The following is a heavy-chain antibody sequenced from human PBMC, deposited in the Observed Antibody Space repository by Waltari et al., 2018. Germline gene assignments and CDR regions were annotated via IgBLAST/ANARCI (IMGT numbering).Heavy chain of an antibody. V-gene: IGHV4-59*11. J-gene: IGHJ4*02. CDR3: AREWYSSSWYGNYFDY. D-gene: IGHD6-13*01. CDR2: INYSGST. CDR1: GGSISSHY. Sequence: QVQLQESGPGLVKPSETLSLTCTVSGGSISSHYWGWIRPPPGKGLEWIGYINYSGSTNYNPSLKSRVTISVDTSKNQFSLKLSSVTAADTAVYYCAREWYSSSWYGNYFDYWGQGTLVTVSS.